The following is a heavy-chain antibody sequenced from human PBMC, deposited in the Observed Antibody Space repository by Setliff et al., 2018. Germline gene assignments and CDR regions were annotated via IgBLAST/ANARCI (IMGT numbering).Heavy chain of an antibody. Sequence: ASVKVSCKASGYSFTNYYIHWVRQAPGQGLEWVGIINPSGGSTSYAQKFQGRVTMTRDTSTSTVYMELSSLRSEDTAVYYCAKDGGEAVYGGGDYYYYGMDVWGQGTTVTVSS. D-gene: IGHD2-21*01. J-gene: IGHJ6*02. CDR2: INPSGGST. CDR1: GYSFTNYY. V-gene: IGHV1-46*01. CDR3: AKDGGEAVYGGGDYYYYGMDV.